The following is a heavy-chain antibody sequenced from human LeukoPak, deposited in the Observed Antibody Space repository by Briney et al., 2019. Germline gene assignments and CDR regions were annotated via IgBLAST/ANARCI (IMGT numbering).Heavy chain of an antibody. D-gene: IGHD3-10*01. J-gene: IGHJ3*02. CDR3: ARTYYGSGNEAFDI. Sequence: ASVTVSCKASGYTFTSYDINWVRQAPGQGLEWMGWMNPNSGNTGYAQKFQGSVTMTRNTSISTAYMELSSLRSEDTAVYYCARTYYGSGNEAFDIWGQGTMVTVSS. CDR1: GYTFTSYD. CDR2: MNPNSGNT. V-gene: IGHV1-8*01.